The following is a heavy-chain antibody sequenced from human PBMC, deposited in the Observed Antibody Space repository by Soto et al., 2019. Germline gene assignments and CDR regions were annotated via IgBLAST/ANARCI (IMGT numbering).Heavy chain of an antibody. V-gene: IGHV4-4*07. D-gene: IGHD1-26*01. Sequence: QVQLQESGPGLVKPSETLSLTCNVSGGSMSSYYWSWIRQPAGKGLEWIGRVWTSGSTNYNPSLKSRVTMSIDTSNNHFSLKLNSVTAADTAVYYCARTVGAAYYFAFWGQGTLVTVSS. J-gene: IGHJ4*02. CDR1: GGSMSSYY. CDR2: VWTSGST. CDR3: ARTVGAAYYFAF.